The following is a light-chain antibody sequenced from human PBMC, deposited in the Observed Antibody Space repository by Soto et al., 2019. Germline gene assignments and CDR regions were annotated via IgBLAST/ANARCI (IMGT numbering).Light chain of an antibody. Sequence: SVLTQPASVSGSPGQSITIPCTGTSSDVGSYNFVSWYQQHPGKAPKLMIYEGTKRPSGVSYRFSGSKSGNTASLTISGLQAEDEADYYCCSYAGSSTFVFGTGTKGTVL. J-gene: IGLJ1*01. CDR2: EGT. CDR1: SSDVGSYNF. V-gene: IGLV2-23*03. CDR3: CSYAGSSTFV.